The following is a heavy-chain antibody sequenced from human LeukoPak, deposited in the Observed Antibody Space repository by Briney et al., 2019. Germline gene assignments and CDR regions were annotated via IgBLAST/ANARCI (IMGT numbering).Heavy chain of an antibody. J-gene: IGHJ4*02. Sequence: PGGSLRLSCAASGFTVSSNFMSWVRQAPGKGLECVSVIYNRGGTYYADSVQGRFTISRDDATNSLFLQMNSLKVEDTAIYSCAGHARGSYLVHWGQGILVTVTT. CDR3: AGHARGSYLVH. V-gene: IGHV3-53*01. CDR2: IYNRGGT. D-gene: IGHD6-6*01. CDR1: GFTVSSNF.